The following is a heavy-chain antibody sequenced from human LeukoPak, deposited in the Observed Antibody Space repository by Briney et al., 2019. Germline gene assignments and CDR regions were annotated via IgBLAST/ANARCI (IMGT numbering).Heavy chain of an antibody. J-gene: IGHJ4*02. Sequence: PSETLSLTCSVSGVSISSHYWGWIRQPAGEGLEWIGRIYTSGSTNYNPSLNSRVTISVDKSKNHLSLNLSSVTAADTAFYYCARDWRYCSVGSCSYYFDYWGQGALVTVSS. D-gene: IGHD2-15*01. V-gene: IGHV4-4*07. CDR2: IYTSGST. CDR1: GVSISSHY. CDR3: ARDWRYCSVGSCSYYFDY.